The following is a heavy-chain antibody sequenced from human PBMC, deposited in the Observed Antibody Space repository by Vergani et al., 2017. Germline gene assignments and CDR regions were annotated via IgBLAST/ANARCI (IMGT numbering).Heavy chain of an antibody. Sequence: EVQLVESGGGLVKPGGSLRLSCAASGFTFSSYSMNWVRQAPGKGLEWVSSISSSSSYIYYADSVKGRFTLSRDNAKNSLYLQMNSLRAEYTAVYYCARRATITMVRSVDYWGQGTLVTVSS. D-gene: IGHD3-10*01. J-gene: IGHJ4*02. CDR2: ISSSSSYI. V-gene: IGHV3-21*01. CDR1: GFTFSSYS. CDR3: ARRATITMVRSVDY.